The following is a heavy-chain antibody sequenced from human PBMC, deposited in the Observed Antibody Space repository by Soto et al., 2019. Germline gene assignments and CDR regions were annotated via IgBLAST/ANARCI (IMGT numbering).Heavy chain of an antibody. CDR2: ISGGGGDT. CDR1: GFTFTRYS. CDR3: AKSLFGGPDI. D-gene: IGHD2-15*01. Sequence: GGSLRLSCAASGFTFTRYSMNWVRQAPGKGLEWVSGISGGGGDTSYADSVRGRFTCSRDNSKNTLYLQMNSLRAEDTALYYCAKSLFGGPDIWGQGTMVTVSS. V-gene: IGHV3-23*01. J-gene: IGHJ3*02.